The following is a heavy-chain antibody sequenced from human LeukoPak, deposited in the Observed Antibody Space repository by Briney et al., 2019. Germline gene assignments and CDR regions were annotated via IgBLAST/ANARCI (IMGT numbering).Heavy chain of an antibody. CDR1: GFTFSSYG. J-gene: IGHJ3*02. V-gene: IGHV3-33*01. D-gene: IGHD1-26*01. CDR3: ARDAGRSYPLYDTFDI. CDR2: IWYDGSNK. Sequence: PGGSLRLSCAASGFTFSSYGMHWVRQAPGKGLEWVAVIWYDGSNKYYADSVKGRFTISRDNSKNTLYLQMNSLRAEDTAVYYCARDAGRSYPLYDTFDIWGQGTMVTVSS.